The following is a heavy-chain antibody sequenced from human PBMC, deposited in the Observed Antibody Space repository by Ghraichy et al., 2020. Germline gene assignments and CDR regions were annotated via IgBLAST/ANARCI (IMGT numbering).Heavy chain of an antibody. CDR3: ARSLTIFGVVIDYYCGMDV. Sequence: SETLSLTCTVSGGSVSSGSYYWSWIRQPPGKGLEWIGYIYYSGSTNYNPSLKSRVTISVDTSKNQFSLKLSSVTAADTAVYYCARSLTIFGVVIDYYCGMDVWGQGTTVTVSS. CDR2: IYYSGST. J-gene: IGHJ6*02. D-gene: IGHD3-3*01. CDR1: GGSVSSGSYY. V-gene: IGHV4-61*01.